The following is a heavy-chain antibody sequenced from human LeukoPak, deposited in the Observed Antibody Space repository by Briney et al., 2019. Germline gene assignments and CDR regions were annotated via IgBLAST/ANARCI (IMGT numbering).Heavy chain of an antibody. D-gene: IGHD7-27*01. J-gene: IGHJ4*02. CDR3: AKKVPANWGSYFDY. CDR1: EFTFSSYA. V-gene: IGHV3-23*01. CDR2: ISGSGDST. Sequence: GGSLRLSCEASEFTFSSYAMSWVRQAPGKGLEWVSAISGSGDSTYSTDSMKGRFTISRDNSKNTLYLQMNSLRAEDTAVYYCAKKVPANWGSYFDYWGQGTLVTVSS.